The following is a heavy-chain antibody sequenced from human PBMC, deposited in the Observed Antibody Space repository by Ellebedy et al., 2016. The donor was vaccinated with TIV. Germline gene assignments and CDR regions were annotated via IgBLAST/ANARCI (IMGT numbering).Heavy chain of an antibody. CDR1: GFIFSSYY. Sequence: GESLKISCVASGFIFSSYYMTCVRQAPGKGLEWISYISGSGGMMDHADSVKGRFTISSDNAKNSLYLQLSNLRAEDTAVYYCARRSRGPSYYFDYWGQGALVTVSS. D-gene: IGHD3-10*01. CDR2: ISGSGGMM. CDR3: ARRSRGPSYYFDY. J-gene: IGHJ4*02. V-gene: IGHV3-48*03.